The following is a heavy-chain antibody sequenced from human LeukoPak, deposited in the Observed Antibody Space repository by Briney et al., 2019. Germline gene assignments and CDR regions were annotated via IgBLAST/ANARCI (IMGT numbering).Heavy chain of an antibody. CDR2: IYCSGTT. V-gene: IGHV4-30-4*01. CDR1: GGSMSGGDYY. J-gene: IGHJ4*02. CDR3: ARFLRGPINN. D-gene: IGHD1/OR15-1a*01. Sequence: SETLSLTCTVSGGSMSGGDYYWSWIRQPPGKGLEWIGYIYCSGTTHYNPSLRSRLTISLDTSKNQFSLKLNSVTSADTAVVYGARFLRGPINNGGQETLVTVSS.